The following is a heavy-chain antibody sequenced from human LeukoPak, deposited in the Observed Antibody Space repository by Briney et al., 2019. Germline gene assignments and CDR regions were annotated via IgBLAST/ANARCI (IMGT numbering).Heavy chain of an antibody. CDR2: IHPGDSDI. V-gene: IGHV5-51*01. CDR1: GYTFTTYW. D-gene: IGHD3-3*01. CDR3: ARQITISHFDY. J-gene: IGHJ4*02. Sequence: GESLKISCQGSGYTFTTYWIGWVRQMPGKGLEWMGTIHPGDSDIRYSPSFKGQVTISADKSISTAYLQWSNLKASDTAMYYCARQITISHFDYWGQGTLVTVSS.